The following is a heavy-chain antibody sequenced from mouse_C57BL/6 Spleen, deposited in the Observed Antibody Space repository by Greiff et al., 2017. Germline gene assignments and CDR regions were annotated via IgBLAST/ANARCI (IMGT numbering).Heavy chain of an antibody. J-gene: IGHJ1*03. CDR2: IRSKSSNYAT. CDR3: VRESYSNYYWYFDV. D-gene: IGHD2-5*01. CDR1: GFTFNTYA. Sequence: EVQLVESGGGLVQPKGSLKLSCAASGFTFNTYAMHWVRQAPGKGLEWVARIRSKSSNYATYYADSVKDRFTISRDDSQSMLYLQMNNLKTEDTAMYYCVRESYSNYYWYFDVWGTGTTVTVSS. V-gene: IGHV10-3*01.